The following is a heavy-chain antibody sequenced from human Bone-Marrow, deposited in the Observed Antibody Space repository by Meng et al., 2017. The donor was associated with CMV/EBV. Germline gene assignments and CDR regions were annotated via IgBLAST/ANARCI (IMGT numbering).Heavy chain of an antibody. J-gene: IGHJ4*02. Sequence: GGSLRLSCAASGFTFSSYSMNWVRQAPGKGLEWVANIKQDGSEKYYVDSVKGRFTISRDNAKNSLYLQMNSLRAEDTAVYYCARGYINIVIWGQGTLVAASS. D-gene: IGHD3-3*02. CDR1: GFTFSSYS. V-gene: IGHV3-7*01. CDR3: ARGYINIVI. CDR2: IKQDGSEK.